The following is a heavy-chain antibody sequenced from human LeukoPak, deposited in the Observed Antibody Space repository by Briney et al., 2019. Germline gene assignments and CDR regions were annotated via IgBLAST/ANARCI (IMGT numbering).Heavy chain of an antibody. CDR3: ARDKTVGASYFDF. D-gene: IGHD1-26*01. CDR1: GFTLSSHW. J-gene: IGHJ4*02. Sequence: GGSLRLSCVGSGFTLSSHWMSWVRQAPGKGPEWVGNIKQDGGEKYYVDSVKGRFTISRDNAKNSLYLQMNSLRAEDTAVYYCARDKTVGASYFDFWGQGILVTVSS. CDR2: IKQDGGEK. V-gene: IGHV3-7*01.